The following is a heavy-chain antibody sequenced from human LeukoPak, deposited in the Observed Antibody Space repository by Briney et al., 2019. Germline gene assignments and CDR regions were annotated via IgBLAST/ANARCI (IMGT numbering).Heavy chain of an antibody. D-gene: IGHD2-8*01. CDR2: INPSGGST. V-gene: IGHV1-46*01. Sequence: ASVKVSCKASGYNFISYYMHWVRQAPGQGLEWMGIINPSGGSTSYAQKFQDRVTMTRDTSTSTVYMELSSLKSEDTTVYYCAREDVVLVDAVRYYYYGMDVWGQGTTVTVSS. CDR1: GYNFISYY. CDR3: AREDVVLVDAVRYYYYGMDV. J-gene: IGHJ6*02.